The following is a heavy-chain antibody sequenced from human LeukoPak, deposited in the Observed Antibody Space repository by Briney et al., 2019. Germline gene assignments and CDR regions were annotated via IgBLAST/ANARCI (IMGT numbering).Heavy chain of an antibody. D-gene: IGHD6-13*01. V-gene: IGHV4-59*01. CDR3: AXXXXXYSRPPNWFDP. CDR1: GGSISSYY. J-gene: IGHJ5*02. CDR2: IYYSGST. Sequence: SETLSLTCTVSGGSISSYYWSWIRQPPGKGLEWIGYIYYSGSTNYNPSLKSRVTISVDTSKNQFSLKLSSVTAADTAVYYCAXXXXXYSRPPNWFDPWGQGTLVTVSS.